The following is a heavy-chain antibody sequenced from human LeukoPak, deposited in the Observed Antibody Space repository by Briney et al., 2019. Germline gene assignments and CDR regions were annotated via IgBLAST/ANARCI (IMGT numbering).Heavy chain of an antibody. J-gene: IGHJ5*02. Sequence: ASVKASCKASGYTFTSYYMHWVRQAPGQGLEWMGWISPYNGDTNYAPDLQGRVTLTTDASTATAYMELSSLKSDDTAVYYCARGGVVPAAVPNWFDPWGQGTLVIVSS. CDR3: ARGGVVPAAVPNWFDP. CDR2: ISPYNGDT. D-gene: IGHD2-2*01. CDR1: GYTFTSYY. V-gene: IGHV1-18*04.